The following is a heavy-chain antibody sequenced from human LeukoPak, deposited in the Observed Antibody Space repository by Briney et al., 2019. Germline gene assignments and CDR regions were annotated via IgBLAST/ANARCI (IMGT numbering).Heavy chain of an antibody. J-gene: IGHJ4*01. D-gene: IGHD6-6*01. V-gene: IGHV3-74*01. CDR1: GFTLRNYW. CDR3: ARYSSSSGGAAYYLDY. CDR2: ISGDGSVT. Sequence: SGGSLRLSCTASGFTLRNYWRHWVRQVPGKGRVWVSRISGDGSVTNYADSVQGRFTISRDNAKNILYLQINSLRSEDTAVYYCARYSSSSGGAAYYLDYWGHGTLVTVSS.